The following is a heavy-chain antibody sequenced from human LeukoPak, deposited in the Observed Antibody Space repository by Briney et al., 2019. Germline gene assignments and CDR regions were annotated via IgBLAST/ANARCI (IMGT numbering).Heavy chain of an antibody. CDR2: ISSSSSYI. Sequence: GGSLRLSCAASGFTFSSYSMTWVRQSPGEGLEWVSSISSSSSYIYYADSVKGRFTISRDNAKNSLYLQMNSLRAEDTAVYYCARDSPAIAAAGTDYWGQGTLVTVSS. V-gene: IGHV3-21*01. J-gene: IGHJ4*02. CDR1: GFTFSSYS. CDR3: ARDSPAIAAAGTDY. D-gene: IGHD6-13*01.